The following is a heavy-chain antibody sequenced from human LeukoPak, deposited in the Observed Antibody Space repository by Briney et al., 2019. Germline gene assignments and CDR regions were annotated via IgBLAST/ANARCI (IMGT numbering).Heavy chain of an antibody. V-gene: IGHV1-18*01. D-gene: IGHD3-22*01. CDR2: ISAYNGNT. CDR3: ARSPLYYDSSGYYARLDY. J-gene: IGHJ4*02. CDR1: GYTFTSYG. Sequence: ASVKVSCKASGYTFTSYGISWVRQAPGQGLEWMGWISAYNGNTNYAQKLQGRVTMTTDTSTSTAYMELSALRSDDTAVYYCARSPLYYDSSGYYARLDYWGQGTLVTVSS.